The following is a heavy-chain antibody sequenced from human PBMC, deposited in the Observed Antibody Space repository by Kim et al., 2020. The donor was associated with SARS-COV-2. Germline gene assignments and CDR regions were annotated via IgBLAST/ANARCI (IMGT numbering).Heavy chain of an antibody. CDR1: GGSISSGGYS. V-gene: IGHV4-30-2*01. Sequence: SETLSLTCAVSGGSISSGGYSWSWIRQPPGKGLEWIGYIYHSGSTYYNPSLKSRVTISVDRSKNQFSLKLSSVTAADTAVYYCARGGRGSESELVGIDRGAFDIWGQGTMVTVSS. D-gene: IGHD3-16*01. CDR2: IYHSGST. CDR3: ARGGRGSESELVGIDRGAFDI. J-gene: IGHJ3*02.